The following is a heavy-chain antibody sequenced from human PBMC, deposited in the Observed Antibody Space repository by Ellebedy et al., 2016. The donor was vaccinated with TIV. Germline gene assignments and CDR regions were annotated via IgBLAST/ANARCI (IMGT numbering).Heavy chain of an antibody. CDR1: GYGFTDYY. Sequence: AASVKVSCKASGYGFTDYYIHWARQAPGHGLEWMGWINPNSGGTNYAQKFQGRVTMTRDTSISTAYLDLSRLTSDDTAVYYCARDLRWTDSFDMWGQGTMVTVSS. CDR3: ARDLRWTDSFDM. D-gene: IGHD4-23*01. CDR2: INPNSGGT. J-gene: IGHJ3*02. V-gene: IGHV1-2*02.